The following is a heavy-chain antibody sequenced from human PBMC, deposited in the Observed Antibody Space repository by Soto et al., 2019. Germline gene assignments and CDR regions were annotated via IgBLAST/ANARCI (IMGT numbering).Heavy chain of an antibody. D-gene: IGHD3-22*01. J-gene: IGHJ4*02. CDR1: GGSFSGHY. CDR2: SNHSGST. CDR3: ARGITLNEVVQRDAPDKTYFDR. Sequence: PXATLALTCAVSGGSFSGHYWNWIRQAPGKGLEWVGESNHSGSTNYNPYLKSRVTISVDTSKNQFSLKLSSVTAAQTSVYYCARGITLNEVVQRDAPDKTYFDRWGRGTLVTVSS. V-gene: IGHV4-34*01.